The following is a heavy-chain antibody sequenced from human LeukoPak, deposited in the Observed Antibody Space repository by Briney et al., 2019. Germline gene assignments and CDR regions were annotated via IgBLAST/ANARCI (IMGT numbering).Heavy chain of an antibody. Sequence: GGSLRLSCSASGFTFSSYAIHWVRQAPGKGLEYFSAIRRNGGSTYYADSVKGRFTISRDNSKNTLYLQMSSLRAEDTAVYYCVKGGGYCSSTSCLPPYYFDYWGQGTLVTVSS. V-gene: IGHV3-64D*06. D-gene: IGHD2-2*01. CDR3: VKGGGYCSSTSCLPPYYFDY. CDR1: GFTFSSYA. CDR2: IRRNGGST. J-gene: IGHJ4*02.